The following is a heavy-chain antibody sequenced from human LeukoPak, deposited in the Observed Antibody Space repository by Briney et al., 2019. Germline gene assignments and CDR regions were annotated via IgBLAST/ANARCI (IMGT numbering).Heavy chain of an antibody. J-gene: IGHJ4*02. V-gene: IGHV4-34*01. D-gene: IGHD3-9*01. CDR2: INHSGST. Sequence: SETLSLTCAVYGGSSSGYYWSWIRQPPGKGLEWIGEINHSGSTNYNPSLKSRVTISVDTSKNQFSLKLSSVTAADTAVYYCARGRKDYDILTGYYRAGPPDYWGQGTLVTVSS. CDR1: GGSSSGYY. CDR3: ARGRKDYDILTGYYRAGPPDY.